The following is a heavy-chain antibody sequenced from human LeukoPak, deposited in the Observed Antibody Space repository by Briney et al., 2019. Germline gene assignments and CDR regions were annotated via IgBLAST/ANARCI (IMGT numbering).Heavy chain of an antibody. CDR2: IWYDGSQK. CDR3: ARLYSSGWADY. V-gene: IGHV3-33*08. CDR1: GFSFSSYS. J-gene: IGHJ4*02. Sequence: GGSLRLSCAASGFSFSSYSMNWVRQAPGKGLEWVALIWYDGSQKYYADSVKGRFTISRDNSKNTLSLQMDSLRAEDTAVYFCARLYSSGWADYWGQGTLVTVSS. D-gene: IGHD6-19*01.